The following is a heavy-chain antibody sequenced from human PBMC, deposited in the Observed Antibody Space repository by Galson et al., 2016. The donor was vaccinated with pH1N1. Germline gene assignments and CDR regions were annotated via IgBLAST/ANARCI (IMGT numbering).Heavy chain of an antibody. CDR3: ARGRYCNDRDCFMGIDS. J-gene: IGHJ4*02. D-gene: IGHD2/OR15-2a*01. CDR2: IKPNSVDT. V-gene: IGHV1-2*02. Sequence: SVKVSCKASGYTFTGYYIHWVRQAPGKGLEWMGWIKPNSVDTKYAKKFQGRVTMTRDTSISTAYMELSSLRSDDTAIYYCARGRYCNDRDCFMGIDSWGQGTLVTVSS. CDR1: GYTFTGYY.